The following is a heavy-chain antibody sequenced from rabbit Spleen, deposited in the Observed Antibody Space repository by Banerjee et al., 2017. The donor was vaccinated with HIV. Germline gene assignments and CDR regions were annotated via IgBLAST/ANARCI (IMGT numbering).Heavy chain of an antibody. Sequence: QLVESGGGLVQPGGSLKLSCKASGFDFSTYGVSWVRQAPGKGLEWIGYIDPVFGNTNYATSVKGRFTISRDNAQNTLYLQLNSLTAADTATYFCVRDAYGSSSGYFTYFNVWGQGTLVTVS. J-gene: IGHJ4*01. CDR3: VRDAYGSSSGYFTYFNV. V-gene: IGHV1S7*01. D-gene: IGHD1-1*01. CDR2: IDPVFGNT. CDR1: GFDFSTYG.